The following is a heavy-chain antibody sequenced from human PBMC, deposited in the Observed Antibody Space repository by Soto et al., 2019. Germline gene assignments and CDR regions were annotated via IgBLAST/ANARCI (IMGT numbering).Heavy chain of an antibody. V-gene: IGHV5-51*01. CDR2: IYPGDSDT. CDR1: GYSFTSYW. CDR3: ARHVVIGAAAGSPYYYYGMDV. D-gene: IGHD6-13*01. J-gene: IGHJ6*02. Sequence: GESLKISCKGSGYSFTSYWIGWVRQMPGKGLEWMGIIYPGDSDTRCRPSFQGQVTISADKSISTAYLQWSSLKASDTAMYYRARHVVIGAAAGSPYYYYGMDVWGQGTTVTVSS.